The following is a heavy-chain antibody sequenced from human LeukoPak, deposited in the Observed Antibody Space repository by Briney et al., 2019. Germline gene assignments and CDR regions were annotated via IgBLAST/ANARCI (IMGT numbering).Heavy chain of an antibody. CDR3: ARDSALAQAVMFDY. CDR2: INPNSGGT. D-gene: IGHD6-19*01. Sequence: ASVKVSCKTSGYTFTGYYMHWVRQAPGQGLEWMGWINPNSGGTNYAQKFQGRVTMTRDTSISTAYMELSRLRSDDTAVYYCARDSALAQAVMFDYWGQGTLVTVSS. V-gene: IGHV1-2*02. CDR1: GYTFTGYY. J-gene: IGHJ4*02.